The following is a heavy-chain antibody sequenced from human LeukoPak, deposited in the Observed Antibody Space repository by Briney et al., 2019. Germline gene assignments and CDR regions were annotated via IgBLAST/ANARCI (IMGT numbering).Heavy chain of an antibody. J-gene: IGHJ4*02. CDR1: GFIFSSYW. CDR2: IKQGGSEK. D-gene: IGHD2-15*01. V-gene: IGHV3-7*02. CDR3: ARVGVVVFDY. Sequence: GGSLRLSCAASGFIFSSYWMSWVRQAPGKGLEWVANIKQGGSEKYYVDSVKGRFTISRDNAKNSLYLQMNSLRAEDTAVYYCARVGVVVFDYWGQGTLVTVSS.